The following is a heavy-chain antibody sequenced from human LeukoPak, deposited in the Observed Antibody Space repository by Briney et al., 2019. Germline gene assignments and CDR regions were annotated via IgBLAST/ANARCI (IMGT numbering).Heavy chain of an antibody. J-gene: IGHJ4*02. CDR1: GYTFTSYG. Sequence: ASVKVSCKASGYTFTSYGISWVRQAPGQGLEWMGWISVYNGNTNYAQKLQGRVTMTTDTSTSTAYMELRSLRSDDTAVYYCARAANLRFLEWLPFDYWGQGTLVTVSS. CDR3: ARAANLRFLEWLPFDY. V-gene: IGHV1-18*01. D-gene: IGHD3-3*01. CDR2: ISVYNGNT.